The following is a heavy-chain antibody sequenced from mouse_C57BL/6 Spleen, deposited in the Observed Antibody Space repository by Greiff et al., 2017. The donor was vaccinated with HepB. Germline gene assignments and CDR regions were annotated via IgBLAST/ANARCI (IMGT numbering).Heavy chain of an antibody. V-gene: IGHV5-17*01. CDR3: VGGLGRNWYFDV. CDR1: GFNFSDYG. D-gene: IGHD4-1*01. J-gene: IGHJ1*03. Sequence: EVKLMESGGGLVKPGGSLKLSCAASGFNFSDYGMHWVRQAPEKGLEWVAYISSGSSTIYYADTVKGRFTISRDNAKNTLFLQMTSLRSEDTAMYYCVGGLGRNWYFDVWGTGTTVTVSS. CDR2: ISSGSSTI.